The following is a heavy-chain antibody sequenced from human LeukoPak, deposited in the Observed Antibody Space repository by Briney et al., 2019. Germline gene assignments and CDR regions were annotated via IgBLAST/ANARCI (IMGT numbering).Heavy chain of an antibody. CDR3: AKNPRITMIVVVPDAFDI. D-gene: IGHD3-22*01. V-gene: IGHV3-23*01. CDR1: GFTFSSYA. Sequence: GSLRLSCAASGFTFSSYAMSWVRQAPGKGLEWVSAISGSGGSTYYADSVKGRFTISRDNSKNTLYLQMNSLRAEDTAVYYCAKNPRITMIVVVPDAFDIWGQGTMVTVSS. J-gene: IGHJ3*02. CDR2: ISGSGGST.